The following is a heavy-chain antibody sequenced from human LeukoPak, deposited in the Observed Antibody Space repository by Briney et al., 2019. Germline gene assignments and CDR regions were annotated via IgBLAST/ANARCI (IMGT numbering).Heavy chain of an antibody. D-gene: IGHD1-26*01. CDR1: GFTFSSYA. J-gene: IGHJ6*02. CDR3: ARDISGSYFVDV. CDR2: ISGSGGST. Sequence: GGSLRLSCAASGFTFSSYAMSWVRQAPGKGLEWVSAISGSGGSTYYADSVKGRFTISRDNSKNTLDLRMNSLRAEDTAVYYCARDISGSYFVDVWGQGTTVTVSS. V-gene: IGHV3-23*01.